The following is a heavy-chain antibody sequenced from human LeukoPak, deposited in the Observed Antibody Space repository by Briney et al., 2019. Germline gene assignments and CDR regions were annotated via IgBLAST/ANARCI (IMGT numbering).Heavy chain of an antibody. V-gene: IGHV3-7*01. CDR1: GFTFSTFW. J-gene: IGHJ4*02. Sequence: GGSLRLSCAASGFTFSTFWMTWVHQAPGKGLEWVANIKPDGSEKSYVDSVKGRFTISRDNAKNSLYLQMNSLRAEDTALYYCTRNTVAAAGDDWGQGTLVTVSS. CDR3: TRNTVAAAGDD. CDR2: IKPDGSEK. D-gene: IGHD6-13*01.